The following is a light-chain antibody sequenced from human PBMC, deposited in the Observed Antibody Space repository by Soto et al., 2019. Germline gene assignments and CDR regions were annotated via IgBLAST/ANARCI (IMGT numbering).Light chain of an antibody. J-gene: IGKJ1*01. CDR2: GAS. CDR1: QSVSID. CDR3: QQYNNWPRT. V-gene: IGKV3-15*01. Sequence: EIVMTQSPATLSVSPGERATLSCRASQSVSIDLAWYHQKPGQAPRLLIYGASTRATGIPVRFSGSGSGTEFTLTINSLQSEDFAVYYCQQYNNWPRTFGQGTKVDIK.